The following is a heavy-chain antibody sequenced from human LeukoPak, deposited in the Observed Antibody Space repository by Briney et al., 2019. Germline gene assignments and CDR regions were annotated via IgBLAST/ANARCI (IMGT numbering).Heavy chain of an antibody. Sequence: SETLSLTCAVSGGSISSSYWWSWVRQPPGKGLEWIGEVYHSGSTNYSPSLKSRVTLSVDTSKNQISLKVRSVTAADTAVYYCARTTEDCSSTSCYQYWFDPWGQGTLVTVSS. V-gene: IGHV4-4*02. CDR2: VYHSGST. J-gene: IGHJ5*02. CDR1: GGSISSSYW. CDR3: ARTTEDCSSTSCYQYWFDP. D-gene: IGHD2-2*01.